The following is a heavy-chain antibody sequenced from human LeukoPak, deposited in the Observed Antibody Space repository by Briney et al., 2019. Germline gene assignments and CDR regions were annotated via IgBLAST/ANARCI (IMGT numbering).Heavy chain of an antibody. CDR2: INTDGSST. J-gene: IGHJ4*02. CDR1: GFTFSNYW. V-gene: IGHV3-74*01. D-gene: IGHD1-14*01. Sequence: GGSLRLSCTASGFTFSNYWMHWVRQAPGKGLVWVSRINTDGSSTSYADSVKGRFTISRDNAKNSLYLQMNSLRAEDTALYYCAKDIATGNRLYYFDYWGQGTLVTVSS. CDR3: AKDIATGNRLYYFDY.